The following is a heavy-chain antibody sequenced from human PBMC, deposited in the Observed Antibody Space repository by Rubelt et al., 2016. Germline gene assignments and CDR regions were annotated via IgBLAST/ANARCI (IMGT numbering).Heavy chain of an antibody. CDR2: IYYSGST. D-gene: IGHD5-18*01. CDR1: GGSISSSSYY. V-gene: IGHV4-39*01. CDR3: ARSDTAMVSFDY. Sequence: QLQLQESGPGLVKPSETLSLTCTVSGGSISSSSYYWGWIRQPPGKGLEWIGSIYYSGSTYYNPSLKGGVTISVDTAKNQFSLKLSSVTAADTAVYYCARSDTAMVSFDYWGQGTLVTVSS. J-gene: IGHJ4*02.